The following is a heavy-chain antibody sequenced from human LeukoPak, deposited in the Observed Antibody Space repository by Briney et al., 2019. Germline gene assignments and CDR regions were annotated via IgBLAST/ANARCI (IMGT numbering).Heavy chain of an antibody. Sequence: SETLSLTCTVSGDSISGYYWSWIRQPPGKGLECIGYIYYSGSPNYSPSLKSRVTISVDTSRNQFSLKLTSVTAADSAVYYCAGVRYSSTWYAAFDFWGQGTRVTVSS. V-gene: IGHV4-59*08. J-gene: IGHJ3*01. CDR3: AGVRYSSTWYAAFDF. D-gene: IGHD6-13*01. CDR2: IYYSGSP. CDR1: GDSISGYY.